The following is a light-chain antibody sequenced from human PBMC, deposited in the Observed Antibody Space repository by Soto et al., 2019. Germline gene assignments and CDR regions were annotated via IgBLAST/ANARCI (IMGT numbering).Light chain of an antibody. CDR3: QSYDSSLSGSPVV. Sequence: QAAVTQPPSVSGAPGQRVTISCTGSSSNIGAGYDVHWYQQLPGTAPKLLIYGNSNRPSGVPDRFSGSKSGTSASLAITGLQAEDEADYYCQSYDSSLSGSPVVFGGGTKLTVL. V-gene: IGLV1-40*01. J-gene: IGLJ2*01. CDR2: GNS. CDR1: SSNIGAGYD.